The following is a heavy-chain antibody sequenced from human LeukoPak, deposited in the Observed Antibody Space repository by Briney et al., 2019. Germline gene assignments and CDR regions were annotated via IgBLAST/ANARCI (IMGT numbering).Heavy chain of an antibody. CDR3: ARSVRVNWIDP. CDR2: IWNDGSKQ. J-gene: IGHJ5*02. V-gene: IGHV3-30*02. CDR1: GFTFSRYG. D-gene: IGHD3-10*01. Sequence: PGGSLRLSCAASGFTFSRYGMHWVRQAPGKGLEWVAVIWNDGSKQYYADSVKGRFTISRDNSKNTLDLQMNSPRVEDTAVYYCARSVRVNWIDPWGQGTLVTVSS.